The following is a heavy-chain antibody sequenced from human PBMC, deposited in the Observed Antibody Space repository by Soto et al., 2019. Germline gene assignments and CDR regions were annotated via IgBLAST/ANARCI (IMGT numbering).Heavy chain of an antibody. CDR2: ISYDGSTK. J-gene: IGHJ4*02. Sequence: GGSMRLSCAASGFTFSSYALHWVRQAPGKGLEWVAVISYDGSTKYYADSVKGRFTISRDNSKNTLYLQMNSLRGEDTAMYYCARTVVPAAIPDYWGQGTLVTAPQ. D-gene: IGHD2-2*02. CDR1: GFTFSSYA. V-gene: IGHV3-30-3*01. CDR3: ARTVVPAAIPDY.